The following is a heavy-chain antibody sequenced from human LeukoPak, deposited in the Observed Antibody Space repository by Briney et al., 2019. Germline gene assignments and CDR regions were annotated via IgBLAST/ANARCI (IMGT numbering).Heavy chain of an antibody. CDR3: TRGPEWFGVNVDY. V-gene: IGHV1-18*01. D-gene: IGHD3-10*01. CDR2: IRAYNGNT. Sequence: GASLKLSCKASGYIYTSYGINWVRQAPGQGIEWMGWIRAYNGNTKYAQKFQGRVTMTTNTATSTAHMRLRSLRTDDTAVYYCTRGPEWFGVNVDYWGQGTLVTVSS. CDR1: GYIYTSYG. J-gene: IGHJ4*02.